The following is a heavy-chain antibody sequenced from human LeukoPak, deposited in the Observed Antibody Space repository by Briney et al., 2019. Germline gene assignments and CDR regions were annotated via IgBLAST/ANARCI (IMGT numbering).Heavy chain of an antibody. CDR1: GFDFSSNW. CDR3: AKDHYWSIDY. Sequence: PGGSLRLSCAASGFDFSSNWMHWVRHAPGQGLVWVSRIKGDGISTNYADSVKGRFTTSRDIAKNTLYLQMNSLRAEDTGVYYCAKDHYWSIDYWGRGTLVTVS. CDR2: IKGDGIST. D-gene: IGHD3-3*01. V-gene: IGHV3-74*01. J-gene: IGHJ4*02.